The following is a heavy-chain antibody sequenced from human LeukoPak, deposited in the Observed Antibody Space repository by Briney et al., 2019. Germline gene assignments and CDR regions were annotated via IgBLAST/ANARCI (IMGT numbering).Heavy chain of an antibody. CDR3: AKGRGGVAGTGIDY. V-gene: IGHV3-23*01. CDR1: GFTFSNFA. Sequence: TGGSLRLSCAASGFTFSNFAMTWVRQAPGKGLEWVSDISGSGGSTYFADSVKGRFTISRDNSKNTLYLQMNSLRAADTAIYYCAKGRGGVAGTGIDYWGQGTLVTVSS. J-gene: IGHJ4*02. D-gene: IGHD6-19*01. CDR2: ISGSGGST.